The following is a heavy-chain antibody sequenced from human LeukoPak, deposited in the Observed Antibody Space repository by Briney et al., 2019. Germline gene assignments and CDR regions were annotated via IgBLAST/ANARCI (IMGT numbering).Heavy chain of an antibody. Sequence: GSSVKVSCKASGGTFSSYAISWVRQAPGPGLEWMGRIIPILGIANYAQKFQGRVTITADKSTSTAYMELSSLRSEDTAVYYCAGTVGTRTQYYYYGMDVWGQGTTVTVSS. CDR2: IIPILGIA. V-gene: IGHV1-69*04. D-gene: IGHD1-14*01. CDR1: GGTFSSYA. J-gene: IGHJ6*02. CDR3: AGTVGTRTQYYYYGMDV.